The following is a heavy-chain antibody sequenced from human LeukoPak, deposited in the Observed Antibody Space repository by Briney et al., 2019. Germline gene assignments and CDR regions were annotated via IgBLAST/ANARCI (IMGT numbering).Heavy chain of an antibody. CDR1: GFSVSNNY. J-gene: IGHJ3*02. CDR2: IYSGNTI. V-gene: IGHV3-66*01. CDR3: AKVEYGDEAFDI. Sequence: GGSLRLSCVVSGFSVSNNYVSWVRQAPGKGLEWVSVIYSGNTIKYADSVKGRFTISRDNSKNTLYLQMNSLRAEDTAVYYCAKVEYGDEAFDIWSQGTMVTVSS. D-gene: IGHD4-17*01.